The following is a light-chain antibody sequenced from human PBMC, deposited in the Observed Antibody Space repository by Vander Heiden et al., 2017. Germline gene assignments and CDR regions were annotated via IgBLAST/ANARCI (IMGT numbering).Light chain of an antibody. J-gene: IGKJ4*02. CDR3: QQYDNLPLT. V-gene: IGKV1-33*01. Sequence: DIQMPQSPSSLSASVGDRVTITCRASQDISNYLNWYQQQPGKAPRRLIYDASHLARGVPSRFSGSGSGTDFTFTISSLQPEDIATYYCQQYDNLPLTFGGGTKVEIK. CDR1: QDISNY. CDR2: DAS.